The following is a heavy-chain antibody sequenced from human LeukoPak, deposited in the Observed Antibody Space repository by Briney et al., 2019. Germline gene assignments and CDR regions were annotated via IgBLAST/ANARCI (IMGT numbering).Heavy chain of an antibody. CDR3: ARGERVNLWIFEGYDY. D-gene: IGHD3-3*01. CDR2: IWYDGSNE. Sequence: GGSLRLSCAASAFTFSNYATHWVRQAPGEGLEWVGMIWYDGSNENYADSVRGRFTISRDNVKNTLYLQMSSLRAEDTAVYYCARGERVNLWIFEGYDYWGRGTLVTVSS. V-gene: IGHV3-33*01. J-gene: IGHJ4*02. CDR1: AFTFSNYA.